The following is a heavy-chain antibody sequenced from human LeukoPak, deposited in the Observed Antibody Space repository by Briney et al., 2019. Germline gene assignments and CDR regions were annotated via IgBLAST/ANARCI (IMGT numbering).Heavy chain of an antibody. Sequence: GGSLRLSCVVSGFTFSTYWMYWVRQAPGKGLVWVSRINTDGSTTNYADSVKGRFTISRDNTKNTLYLQMNTFRAEDTAVYYCVAAGTFDYWGQGAQVTVSS. CDR3: VAAGTFDY. J-gene: IGHJ4*02. CDR1: GFTFSTYW. V-gene: IGHV3-74*01. D-gene: IGHD6-13*01. CDR2: INTDGSTT.